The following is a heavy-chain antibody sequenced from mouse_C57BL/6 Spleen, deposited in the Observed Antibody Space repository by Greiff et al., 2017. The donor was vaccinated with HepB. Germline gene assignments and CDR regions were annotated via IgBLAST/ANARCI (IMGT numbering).Heavy chain of an antibody. CDR2: ISYDGSN. CDR3: ASDYYGSSYGDY. V-gene: IGHV3-6*01. Sequence: DVQLQESGPGLVKPSQSLSLTCSVTGYSITSGYYWNWIRQFPGNKLEWMGYISYDGSNNYNPSLKNRISITRDTSKNQFFLKLNSVTTEDTATYYCASDYYGSSYGDYWGQGTSVTVSS. J-gene: IGHJ4*01. D-gene: IGHD1-1*01. CDR1: GYSITSGYY.